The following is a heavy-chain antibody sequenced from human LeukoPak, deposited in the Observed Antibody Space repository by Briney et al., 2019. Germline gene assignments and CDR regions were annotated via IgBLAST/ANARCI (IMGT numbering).Heavy chain of an antibody. V-gene: IGHV3-48*03. CDR2: ISSSGSTI. CDR3: ATLVIPAASTDAFDI. D-gene: IGHD2-2*01. Sequence: GGSLRLSCAASGFTFSSYEMNWVRQAQGKGLEWVSYISSSGSTIYYADSVKGRFTISRDNAKNSLYLQMNSLRAEDTAVYYCATLVIPAASTDAFDIWGQGTMVTVSS. J-gene: IGHJ3*02. CDR1: GFTFSSYE.